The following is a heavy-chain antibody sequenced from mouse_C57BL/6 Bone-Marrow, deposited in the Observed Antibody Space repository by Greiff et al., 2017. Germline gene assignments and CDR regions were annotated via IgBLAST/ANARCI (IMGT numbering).Heavy chain of an antibody. Sequence: EVKLMESGPGLVKPSQSLSLTCSVTGYSITSGYYWNWIRQFPGNKLEWMGYISYDGSNNYNPSLKNRISITRDTSKNQFFLKLNSVTTEDTATYYCARGGYITTVLPDWGQGTLVTVSA. CDR3: ARGGYITTVLPD. CDR1: GYSITSGYY. V-gene: IGHV3-6*01. CDR2: ISYDGSN. J-gene: IGHJ3*01. D-gene: IGHD1-1*01.